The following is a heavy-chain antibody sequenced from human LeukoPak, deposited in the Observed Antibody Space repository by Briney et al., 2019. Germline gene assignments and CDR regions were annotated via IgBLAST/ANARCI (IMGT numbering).Heavy chain of an antibody. V-gene: IGHV3-53*01. D-gene: IGHD3-10*01. CDR1: GFSVKTSF. CDR2: IFAGGST. CDR3: ARAQGRGTYSDY. J-gene: IGHJ4*02. Sequence: PGGSLRLSCAASGFSVKTSFMTWARQAPGKGLEWVSIIFAGGSTYYAASVKGRFIISRDNSKNTLFLHMSSLTAEDTAVYYCARAQGRGTYSDYWGQGTLVIVST.